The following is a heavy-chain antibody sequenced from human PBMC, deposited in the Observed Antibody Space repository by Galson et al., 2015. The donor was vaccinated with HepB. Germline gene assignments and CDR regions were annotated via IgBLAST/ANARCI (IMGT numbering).Heavy chain of an antibody. CDR1: GYTFTGYY. CDR2: INPNSGGT. CDR3: ARKGSPRNYYDSSGYYLPFGY. Sequence: SVKVSCKASGYTFTGYYMHWVRQAPGQGLEWMGWINPNSGGTNYAQKFQGRVTMTRDTSISTAYMELSRLRSDDTAVYYCARKGSPRNYYDSSGYYLPFGYWGQGTLVTVSS. D-gene: IGHD3-22*01. J-gene: IGHJ4*02. V-gene: IGHV1-2*02.